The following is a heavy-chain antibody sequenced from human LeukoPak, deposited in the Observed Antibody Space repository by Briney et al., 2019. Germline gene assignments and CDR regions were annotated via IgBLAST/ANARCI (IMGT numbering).Heavy chain of an antibody. D-gene: IGHD1-14*01. CDR1: GYTFTSYG. CDR2: ISAYNGNT. J-gene: IGHJ6*02. CDR3: AREETHHVYYGMDV. Sequence: ASVKVSCKASGYTFTSYGISWVRQAPGQGLEWMGWISAYNGNTNYAQKVQGRVTMTTDTSTSTAYMELRSLRSDDTAVYYCAREETHHVYYGMDVWGQGTMVTVSS. V-gene: IGHV1-18*01.